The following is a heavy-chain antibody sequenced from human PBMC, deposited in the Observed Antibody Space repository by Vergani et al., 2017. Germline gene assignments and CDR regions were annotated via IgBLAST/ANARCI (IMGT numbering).Heavy chain of an antibody. CDR2: IYPGDSDT. Sequence: EVQLVQSGAEVKKPGESLKISCKGSGYSFTSYWIGWVRQMPGKGLEWTGIIYPGDSDTRYSPSFQGQVTISADKSISTAYLQWSSLKASDTAMYYCARQFGVGVPAASRYYYYMDVWGKGTTVTVSS. V-gene: IGHV5-51*01. D-gene: IGHD2-2*01. CDR3: ARQFGVGVPAASRYYYYMDV. CDR1: GYSFTSYW. J-gene: IGHJ6*03.